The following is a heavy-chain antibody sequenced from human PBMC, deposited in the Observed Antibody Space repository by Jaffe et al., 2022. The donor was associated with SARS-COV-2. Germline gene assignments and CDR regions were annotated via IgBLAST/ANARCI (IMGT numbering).Heavy chain of an antibody. D-gene: IGHD3-3*01. J-gene: IGHJ6*02. CDR1: GGSFSGYY. V-gene: IGHV4-34*01. CDR2: ITHTGST. CDR3: ARVVGMLRFLEWRTYGMDV. Sequence: QVQLQQWGAGLLKPSDTLSLTCAVYGGSFSGYYWSWIRQPPGKGLEWIGEITHTGSTDYNPSLKSRVSISLDTSKNHFSLKLSSVTAADTAIYYCARVVGMLRFLEWRTYGMDVWGQGTTITVSS.